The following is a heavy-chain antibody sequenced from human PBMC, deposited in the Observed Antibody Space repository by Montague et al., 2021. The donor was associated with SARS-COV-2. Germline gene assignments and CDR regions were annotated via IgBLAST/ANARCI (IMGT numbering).Heavy chain of an antibody. V-gene: IGHV4-39*01. CDR1: GGSISSSSYY. J-gene: IGHJ3*01. CDR2: IYYTGSP. D-gene: IGHD2-15*01. Sequence: SETLSLTCTVSGGSISSSSYYWGWIRQPPGKGLVWIGSIYYTGSPYSNPSLKSRVTIPVDTSKNQSSLNLSSVTAADTAVYYCARRARWNVVVVVGDRHAFDVWGQGTMVTVSS. CDR3: ARRARWNVVVVVGDRHAFDV.